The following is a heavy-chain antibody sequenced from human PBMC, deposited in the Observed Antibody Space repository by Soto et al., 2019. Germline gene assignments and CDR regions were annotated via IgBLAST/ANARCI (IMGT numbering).Heavy chain of an antibody. Sequence: ESVGGLVQTGGSLRLSCAVSGFRFRDYWMSWVRQAPGKGLEWVANIKQDESDKYYVDSVKGRFTISRDNAKNALYLQMNSLRVEDTAVYYCAAYCYTMTCTHFHGYSWGQGTQVTVSS. J-gene: IGHJ5*02. D-gene: IGHD3-16*02. CDR3: AAYCYTMTCTHFHGYS. V-gene: IGHV3-7*03. CDR1: GFRFRDYW. CDR2: IKQDESDK.